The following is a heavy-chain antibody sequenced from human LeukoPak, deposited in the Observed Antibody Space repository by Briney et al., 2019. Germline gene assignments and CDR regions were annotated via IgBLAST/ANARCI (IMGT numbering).Heavy chain of an antibody. CDR2: ISGSGGST. CDR3: AKSVFGEPFDY. J-gene: IGHJ4*02. V-gene: IGHV3-23*01. Sequence: GRSLRLSCAASGFTFSSYGMHWVRQAPGKGLEWVSAISGSGGSTYYADSVKGRFTISRDNSKNTLYLQMNSLRAEDTAVYYCAKSVFGEPFDYWGQGTLVTVSS. CDR1: GFTFSSYG. D-gene: IGHD3-10*02.